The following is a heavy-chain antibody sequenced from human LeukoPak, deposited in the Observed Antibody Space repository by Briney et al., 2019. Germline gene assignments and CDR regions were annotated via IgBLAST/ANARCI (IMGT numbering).Heavy chain of an antibody. CDR2: INPSGGST. J-gene: IGHJ4*02. CDR3: TRPLIAVAGTQVARDY. CDR1: GYTFTSYY. Sequence: ASVKVSCKASGYTFTSYYMHWVRQAPGQGLEWMGIINPSGGSTSYAQKFQGRVTMTRDMSTSTVYMELSSLKTEDTAVYYCTRPLIAVAGTQVARDYWGQGTLVTVSS. V-gene: IGHV1-46*03. D-gene: IGHD6-19*01.